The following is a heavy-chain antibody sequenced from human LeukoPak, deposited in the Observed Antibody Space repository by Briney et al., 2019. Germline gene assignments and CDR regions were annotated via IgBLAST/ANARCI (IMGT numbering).Heavy chain of an antibody. J-gene: IGHJ4*02. CDR1: GYSISSGYY. CDR2: IYHSGST. Sequence: SETLSLTCTVSGYSISSGYYWGWIRQPPGKGLEWIGSIYHSGSTYYNPSLKSRVTISVDTSKSQFSLKLSSVTAADTAVYYCARDRDNNFDYWGQGTLVTVSS. CDR3: ARDRDNNFDY. D-gene: IGHD1-14*01. V-gene: IGHV4-38-2*02.